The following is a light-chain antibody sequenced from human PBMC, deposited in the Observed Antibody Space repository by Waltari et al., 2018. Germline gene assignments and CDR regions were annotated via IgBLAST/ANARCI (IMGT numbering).Light chain of an antibody. V-gene: IGLV2-14*03. J-gene: IGLJ1*01. Sequence: QSALTQPASVSGSPGQSITISCTGTSSDVGGYPYVSWYQHHPGQAPKLMIHHVNKRPSGVSIRLSASKSGTTASLTSSGLQAEDEADYYCSSYTSISAFYVFGTGTKVTVL. CDR1: SSDVGGYPY. CDR3: SSYTSISAFYV. CDR2: HVN.